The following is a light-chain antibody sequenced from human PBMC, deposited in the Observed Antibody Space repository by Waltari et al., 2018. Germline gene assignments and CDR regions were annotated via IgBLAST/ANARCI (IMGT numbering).Light chain of an antibody. CDR2: ASS. V-gene: IGKV1-9*01. CDR1: QDISNF. CDR3: QQLKDSPPT. Sequence: DIQLTQSPSFLSASVGDRVTITCRASQDISNFLAWYQQKPGQAPQLLIYASSTLQSGVPSRFGGSGSGTEFTLTISCLQPEDFATYYCQQLKDSPPTFGGGTKVEIK. J-gene: IGKJ4*01.